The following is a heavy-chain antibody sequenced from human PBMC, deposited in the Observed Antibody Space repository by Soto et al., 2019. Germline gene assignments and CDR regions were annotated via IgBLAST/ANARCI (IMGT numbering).Heavy chain of an antibody. Sequence: PSETLSLICTVSGGSISSGGYYWSWIRQHPGMGLEWIGYIYYSGSTYYNPSLKSRVTISVDTSKNQFSLKLSSVTAADTAVYYCARDRTPGYSSGHDAFAIWGQGTMVTV. CDR1: GGSISSGGYY. V-gene: IGHV4-31*03. CDR2: IYYSGST. J-gene: IGHJ3*02. CDR3: ARDRTPGYSSGHDAFAI. D-gene: IGHD6-19*01.